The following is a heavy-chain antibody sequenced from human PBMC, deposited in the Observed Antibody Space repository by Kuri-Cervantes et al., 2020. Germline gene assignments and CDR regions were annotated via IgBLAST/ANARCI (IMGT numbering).Heavy chain of an antibody. J-gene: IGHJ6*02. CDR3: ARARADIVVVPAAPPGMDV. V-gene: IGHV1-2*02. CDR1: GYTFTGYY. D-gene: IGHD2-2*01. Sequence: ASVKVSCKASGYTFTGYYMHWVRQAPGQGLEWMGWINPNSGGTNYAQKLQGRVTMTTDTSTSTAYMELRSLRSDDTAVYYCARARADIVVVPAAPPGMDVWGQGTTVTVSS. CDR2: INPNSGGT.